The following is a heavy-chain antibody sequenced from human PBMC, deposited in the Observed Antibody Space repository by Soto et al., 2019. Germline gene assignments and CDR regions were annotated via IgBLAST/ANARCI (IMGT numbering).Heavy chain of an antibody. V-gene: IGHV3-49*04. J-gene: IGHJ4*02. CDR1: GFTFGDHA. CDR2: IRSKAYGGTT. CDR3: ARGGFGYSNYDY. D-gene: IGHD4-4*01. Sequence: SLRLSCTGSGFTFGDHAMTWVRQAPGRGLEWVGFIRSKAYGGTTEYAASVEGRFTISRVDSRTIAYLQMSSLKIEDTAVYYCARGGFGYSNYDYWGQGTPVTVSS.